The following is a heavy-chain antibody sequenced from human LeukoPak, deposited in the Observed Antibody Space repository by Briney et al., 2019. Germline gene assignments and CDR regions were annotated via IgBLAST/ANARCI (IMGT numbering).Heavy chain of an antibody. V-gene: IGHV4-38-2*02. Sequence: SETLSLTCTVSGYSISSGYYWGWIRQPPGKGLEWIGSIYHSGSTYYNPSLESRVIMSEDTSKNHFSLKLTSVTAADTAFYYCATYRDDWFDPWGQGILVTVSS. CDR2: IYHSGST. CDR1: GYSISSGYY. CDR3: ATYRDDWFDP. D-gene: IGHD5-24*01. J-gene: IGHJ5*02.